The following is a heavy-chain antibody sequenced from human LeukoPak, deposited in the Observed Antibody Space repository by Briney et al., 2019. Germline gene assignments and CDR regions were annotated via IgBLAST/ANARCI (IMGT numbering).Heavy chain of an antibody. D-gene: IGHD6-19*01. CDR1: GGSISSDGYS. CDR3: ARDRQWVNDY. CDR2: IFHSGST. J-gene: IGHJ4*02. Sequence: SETLSLTCAVSGGSISSDGYSWSWIRQPPGKGLEWVGYIFHSGSTFYNPSLQSRVTISVDRSSNQFSLKLSSVTAADTAVYYCARDRQWVNDYWGQGTLVTVSS. V-gene: IGHV4-30-2*01.